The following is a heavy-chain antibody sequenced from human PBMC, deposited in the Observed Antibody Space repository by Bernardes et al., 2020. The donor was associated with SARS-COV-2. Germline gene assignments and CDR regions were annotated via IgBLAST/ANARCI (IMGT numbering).Heavy chain of an antibody. CDR1: GYTFTCYD. Sequence: ASVKVSCKASGYTFTCYDINWVRQASGQGVEWMGWMNPNSGNTGYAQKFQGRVTMTTNTSITTAYMELSSLRSEDTAVYYCARGPGCTTTNCPYYFDYWGQGTLVTVSS. J-gene: IGHJ4*02. D-gene: IGHD2-2*01. V-gene: IGHV1-8*01. CDR2: MNPNSGNT. CDR3: ARGPGCTTTNCPYYFDY.